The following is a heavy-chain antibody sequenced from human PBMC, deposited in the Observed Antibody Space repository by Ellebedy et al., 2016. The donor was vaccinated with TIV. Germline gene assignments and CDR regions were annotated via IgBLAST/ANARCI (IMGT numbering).Heavy chain of an antibody. CDR1: GFTFSSYW. CDR2: IKQDGSEK. D-gene: IGHD3-10*01. CDR3: ARDPGGLLWFGDAFDI. Sequence: GGSLRLXCAASGFTFSSYWMSWVRQAPGKGLEWVANIKQDGSEKYYVDSVKGRFTISRDNAKNSLYLQMNSLRAEDTAVYYCARDPGGLLWFGDAFDIWGQGTMVTVSS. J-gene: IGHJ3*02. V-gene: IGHV3-7*03.